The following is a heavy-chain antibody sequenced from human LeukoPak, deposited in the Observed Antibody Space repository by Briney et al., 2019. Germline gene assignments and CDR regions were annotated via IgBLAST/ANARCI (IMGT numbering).Heavy chain of an antibody. Sequence: AASVKVSCKASGYSFTSYDISWVRQATGQGLEWMGWMHPKSGNTGYAQKFQGRVTMTRDMSTSTVYMELSSLRSEDTAVYYCARGRSCSSTSCYAWRYYYYYYYMDVWGKGTTVTISS. D-gene: IGHD2-2*01. CDR2: MHPKSGNT. V-gene: IGHV1-8*01. CDR3: ARGRSCSSTSCYAWRYYYYYYYMDV. CDR1: GYSFTSYD. J-gene: IGHJ6*03.